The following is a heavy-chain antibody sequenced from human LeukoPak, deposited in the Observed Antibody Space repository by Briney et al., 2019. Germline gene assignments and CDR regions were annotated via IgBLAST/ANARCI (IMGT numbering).Heavy chain of an antibody. Sequence: PGGALRLSCAASVFSISSHLMYCVRQAPGKGLEWVANIAQDGSETFYVDSVKGRFTFSRDNSKNTLYLQMNSLRAEDTAVYYCARGGDYDILTGYSKPFDYWGQGTLVTVSS. V-gene: IGHV3-7*05. CDR3: ARGGDYDILTGYSKPFDY. D-gene: IGHD3-9*01. J-gene: IGHJ4*02. CDR2: IAQDGSET. CDR1: VFSISSHL.